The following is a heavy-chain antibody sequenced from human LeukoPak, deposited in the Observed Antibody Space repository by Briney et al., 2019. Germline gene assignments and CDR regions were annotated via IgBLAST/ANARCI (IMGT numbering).Heavy chain of an antibody. CDR3: AKDITMVRGVTDY. CDR1: GFTFSTYA. Sequence: PGGSLRLSCAASGFTFSTYAMSWVRQTPGKGLEWVSTISISGGSSYYADSVKGRFTISRDNSKNTLYLQMNSLRAEDTAVYYCAKDITMVRGVTDYWGQGTLVTVSS. J-gene: IGHJ4*02. V-gene: IGHV3-23*01. D-gene: IGHD3-10*01. CDR2: ISISGGSS.